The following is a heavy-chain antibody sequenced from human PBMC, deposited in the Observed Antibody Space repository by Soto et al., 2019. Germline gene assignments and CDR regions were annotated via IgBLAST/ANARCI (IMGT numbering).Heavy chain of an antibody. Sequence: PSQTLSSTEVSSGKSAYTGSSAWKSFRQSPSRGLEWLGRTYYRSKWYNDYAVSVKSRITINPDTSKNQFSLQLNSVTPEDTAVYYCARGYGSSTSCYGYYYYGMDV. J-gene: IGHJ6*01. CDR1: GKSAYTGSSA. CDR3: ARGYGSSTSCYGYYYYGMDV. V-gene: IGHV6-1*01. D-gene: IGHD2-2*01. CDR2: TYYRSKWYN.